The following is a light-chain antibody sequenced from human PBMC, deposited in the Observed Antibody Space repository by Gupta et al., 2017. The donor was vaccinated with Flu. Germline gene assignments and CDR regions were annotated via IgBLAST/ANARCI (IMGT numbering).Light chain of an antibody. CDR1: SSDVGGSDY. CDR2: DVT. Sequence: QSALTQPASVSGSPGQSITISCHGNSSDVGGSDYVSWYQQHPDKAPKLIIYDVTNRPSGVSSRFSGSKSGNTASLTISGLQAEDETDYYCSSYTSGSTFYVFGTGTKVTVL. J-gene: IGLJ1*01. V-gene: IGLV2-14*01. CDR3: SSYTSGSTFYV.